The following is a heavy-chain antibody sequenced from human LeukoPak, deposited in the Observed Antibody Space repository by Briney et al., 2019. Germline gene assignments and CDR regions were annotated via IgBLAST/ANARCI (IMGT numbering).Heavy chain of an antibody. CDR3: ARDRGSGWEPFDS. V-gene: IGHV4-59*01. CDR2: IFYNGIT. D-gene: IGHD6-19*01. J-gene: IGHJ4*02. CDR1: GDSMSRYY. Sequence: SETLSLTCIVSGDSMSRYYWSWIRQPPGKGLEWVGYIFYNGITNYNPSLASRVSISIDTSKNQFSLRLRSVTAADTATYYCARDRGSGWEPFDSWGQGALVTVSS.